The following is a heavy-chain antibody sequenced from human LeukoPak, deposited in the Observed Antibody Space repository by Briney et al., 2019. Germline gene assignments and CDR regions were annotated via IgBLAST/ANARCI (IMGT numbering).Heavy chain of an antibody. V-gene: IGHV3-20*04. Sequence: GGSLRLSCAASGFTFDDYGMSWVRQAPGKGLEWVSGINWNGGRTGYADSVKGRFTISRDNAKKSLYVQMNSLRAEDTALYYCAREYYGSGSYHNVGYWGQGTLVTVSS. J-gene: IGHJ4*02. CDR2: INWNGGRT. CDR3: AREYYGSGSYHNVGY. CDR1: GFTFDDYG. D-gene: IGHD3-10*01.